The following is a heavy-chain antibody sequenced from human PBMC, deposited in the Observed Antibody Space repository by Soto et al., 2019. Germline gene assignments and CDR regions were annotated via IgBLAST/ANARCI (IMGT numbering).Heavy chain of an antibody. V-gene: IGHV1-8*02. J-gene: IGHJ3*02. CDR3: ARGYYCTNGVCHPRAFDI. D-gene: IGHD2-8*01. CDR1: GYTFTSYG. CDR2: MNPNSGNT. Sequence: ASVKVSCKASGYTFTSYGISWVRQAPGQGLEWMGWMNPNSGNTGYAQKFQGRVTMTRNTSISTAYMELSSLRSEDTAVYYCARGYYCTNGVCHPRAFDIWGQGTMVTVSS.